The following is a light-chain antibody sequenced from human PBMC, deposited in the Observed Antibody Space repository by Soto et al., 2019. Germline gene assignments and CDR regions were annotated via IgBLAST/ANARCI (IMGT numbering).Light chain of an antibody. CDR3: QQRNYWTIT. V-gene: IGKV3-11*01. Sequence: EIVLTQSPGTLSLSPGDRATLSCRASQSVSRSLAWYQQKPGQAPRLLIYDASNRATGIPARLSGSGSGTVFTLTINSIETEDFEVYYCQQRNYWTITFGHGTRLEIK. CDR2: DAS. J-gene: IGKJ5*01. CDR1: QSVSRS.